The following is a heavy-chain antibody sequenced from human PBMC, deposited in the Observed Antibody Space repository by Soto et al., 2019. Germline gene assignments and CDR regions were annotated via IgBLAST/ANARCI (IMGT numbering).Heavy chain of an antibody. CDR3: ARGRGGNSVDY. V-gene: IGHV4-34*01. CDR1: GGSFSCYY. J-gene: IGHJ4*02. D-gene: IGHD2-21*02. Sequence: SETLSLTCAVYGGSFSCYYWTWIRQPPGKGLEWIGEIDHDGSTNYNPSLKSRITISVDTSKNQFSLKLTSVTAADKAVYYCARGRGGNSVDYWGQGTLVTAPQ. CDR2: IDHDGST.